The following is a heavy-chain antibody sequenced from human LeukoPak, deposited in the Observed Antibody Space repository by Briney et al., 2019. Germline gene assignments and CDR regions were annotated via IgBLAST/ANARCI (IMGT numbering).Heavy chain of an antibody. V-gene: IGHV3-23*01. Sequence: PGGSLRLSCAASGFTFSSYAMSWVRQAPGKGLEWVSAISSSGGSTYYADSEKGRFTISRDNSKNTVSLHMNSLRAEDTALYYCARDLDWGAFDAWGQGTLVTVSS. D-gene: IGHD3-9*01. CDR3: ARDLDWGAFDA. CDR2: ISSSGGST. CDR1: GFTFSSYA. J-gene: IGHJ5*02.